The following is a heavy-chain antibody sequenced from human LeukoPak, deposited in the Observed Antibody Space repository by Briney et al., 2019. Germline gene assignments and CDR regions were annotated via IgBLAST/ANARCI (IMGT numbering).Heavy chain of an antibody. V-gene: IGHV1-69*13. CDR2: IIPIFGTA. CDR1: GCTFSSYA. J-gene: IGHJ6*03. D-gene: IGHD3-10*01. CDR3: ARDRYYGSGSYETYYYYMDV. Sequence: SVKVSCKASGCTFSSYAISWVRQAPGQGLEWMGGIIPIFGTANYAQKFQGRVTITADESTSTAYMELSSLRSEDTAVYYCARDRYYGSGSYETYYYYMDVWGKGTTVTVSS.